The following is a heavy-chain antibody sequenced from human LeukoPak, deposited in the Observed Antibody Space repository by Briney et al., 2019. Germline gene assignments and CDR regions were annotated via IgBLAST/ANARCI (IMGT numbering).Heavy chain of an antibody. CDR3: ARGMYYYDSGGYYFDY. J-gene: IGHJ4*02. D-gene: IGHD3-22*01. CDR2: ISAIGGSR. CDR1: GCTFGIYS. Sequence: GGSLRLSCRASGCTFGIYSMNWVRQAPGKGLEWVSGISAIGGSRYYADSVEGRFTISRDNSNNTLYLQMDSLRAEDTAVYYCARGMYYYDSGGYYFDYWGQGSQVTVSS. V-gene: IGHV3-23*01.